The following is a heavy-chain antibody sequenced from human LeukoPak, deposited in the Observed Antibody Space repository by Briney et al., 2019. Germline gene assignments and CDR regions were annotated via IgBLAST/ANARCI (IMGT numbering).Heavy chain of an antibody. CDR3: ARDERLLSFLK. Sequence: GGSLRLSCAASGFTFSNYAMSWVRQAPGKGLEWVSAISGRAGTTYYADSVKGRFTISRDNSKNTLYLQMNSLRAEDTAIYYCARDERLLSFLKWGQGTLVTVSS. V-gene: IGHV3-23*01. CDR1: GFTFSNYA. D-gene: IGHD3-3*01. J-gene: IGHJ4*02. CDR2: ISGRAGTT.